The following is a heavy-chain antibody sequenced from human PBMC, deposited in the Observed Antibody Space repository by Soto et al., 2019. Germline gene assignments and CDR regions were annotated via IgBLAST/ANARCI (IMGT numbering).Heavy chain of an antibody. CDR1: GFTFSSYW. CDR3: ARDPNVVATMGSIYYYYGMDV. J-gene: IGHJ6*02. V-gene: IGHV3-7*01. Sequence: GVLRLSCAASGFTFSSYWMSWVRQAPGKGLEWVANIKQDGSEKYYVDSVKGRFTISRDNAKNSLYLQMNSLRAEDTAVYYCARDPNVVATMGSIYYYYGMDVWGQGTTVTVSS. CDR2: IKQDGSEK. D-gene: IGHD5-12*01.